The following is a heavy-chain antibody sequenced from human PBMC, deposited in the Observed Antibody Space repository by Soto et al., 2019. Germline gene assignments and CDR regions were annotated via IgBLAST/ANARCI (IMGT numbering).Heavy chain of an antibody. CDR2: IVPVFQSV. CDR3: ARAMPTSEATSYYYGLNV. J-gene: IGHJ6*02. D-gene: IGHD1-26*01. V-gene: IGHV1-69*15. CDR1: GGAFNNYS. Sequence: QVQLMQSGAEVKRPESSVKVSFKASGGAFNNYSIYWVRQAPGQGLEWLVTIVPVFQSVYYAPRFQGRLTKTADGSTDTDYIMLTRRESEDTAAYYCARAMPTSEATSYYYGLNVWGQGTSVTASS.